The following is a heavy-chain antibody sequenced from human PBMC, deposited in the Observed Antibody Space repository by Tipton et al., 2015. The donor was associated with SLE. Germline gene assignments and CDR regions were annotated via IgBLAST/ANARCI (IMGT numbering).Heavy chain of an antibody. V-gene: IGHV4-34*01. Sequence: TLSLTCAIYGGSFSDHNWSWVRPPPGKGLEWIGETHHIGGTKYNPSLKSRLTILLDMSKKQLSLNVASVTAADTAMYYCARHGAGGWYFDLWGRGALVSVSS. J-gene: IGHJ2*01. D-gene: IGHD3-10*01. CDR1: GGSFSDHN. CDR2: THHIGGT. CDR3: ARHGAGGWYFDL.